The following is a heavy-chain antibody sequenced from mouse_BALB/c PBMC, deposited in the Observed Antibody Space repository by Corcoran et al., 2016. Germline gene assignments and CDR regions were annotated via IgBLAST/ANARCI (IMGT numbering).Heavy chain of an antibody. V-gene: IGHV9-3*02. J-gene: IGHJ3*01. Sequence: QIQLVQSGPELKKPGETVKISCKASGYTFTNYGMNWVKQAPGKGLKWMGWINTNTGEPTYAEEFKGRFAFSLETSASTAYLQINNLKNEDTATFFCAREGFYYYGSSYGFAYWGQGTLVNVSA. CDR3: AREGFYYYGSSYGFAY. CDR2: INTNTGEP. CDR1: GYTFTNYG. D-gene: IGHD1-1*01.